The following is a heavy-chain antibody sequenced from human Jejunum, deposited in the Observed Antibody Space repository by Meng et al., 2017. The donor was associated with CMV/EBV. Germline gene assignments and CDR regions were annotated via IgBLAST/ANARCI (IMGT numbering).Heavy chain of an antibody. D-gene: IGHD5-12*01. J-gene: IGHJ6*02. CDR3: TRESGYLI. V-gene: IGHV3-23*01. CDR2: ISASGGTT. CDR1: GFTFSCYS. Sequence: SCVGSGFTFSCYSMGWVRQAPGKGLEWVSTISASGGTTYSPDSVKGRITLSRDNSKNTLYLQMNSLRVEDTAVYYCTRESGYLIWGQGTTVTVSS.